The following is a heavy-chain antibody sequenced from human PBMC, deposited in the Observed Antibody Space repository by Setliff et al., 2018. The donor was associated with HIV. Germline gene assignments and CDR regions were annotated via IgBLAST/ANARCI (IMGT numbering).Heavy chain of an antibody. J-gene: IGHJ4*02. V-gene: IGHV4-39*07. Sequence: PSETLSLTGTVSGGSISSSSYYWGWIRQPPGKGLEWIGSIYYSGSTYYNPSLKSRVTISVDTSKNQFSLKLSSVTAADTAVYYCARAVQLGYFDYWGQGTLVTVSS. CDR3: ARAVQLGYFDY. CDR1: GGSISSSSYY. D-gene: IGHD6-6*01. CDR2: IYYSGST.